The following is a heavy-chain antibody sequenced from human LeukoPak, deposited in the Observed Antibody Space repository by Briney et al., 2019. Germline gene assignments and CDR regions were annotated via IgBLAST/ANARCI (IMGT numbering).Heavy chain of an antibody. Sequence: GGSLRLSCSASGFIFSSFAMHWVRQAPGKGLEYVSAISSNGGSTYYADSVKGRSTFSRDNCTNTLYLQMSSLRAEDTALYYCVKSLDTSGWELDYWGQGTLVTVSS. CDR2: ISSNGGST. CDR1: GFIFSSFA. V-gene: IGHV3-64D*09. J-gene: IGHJ4*02. CDR3: VKSLDTSGWELDY. D-gene: IGHD6-19*01.